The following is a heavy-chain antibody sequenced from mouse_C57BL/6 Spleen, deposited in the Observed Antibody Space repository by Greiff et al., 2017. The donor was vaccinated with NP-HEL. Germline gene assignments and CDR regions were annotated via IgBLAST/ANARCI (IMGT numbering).Heavy chain of an antibody. CDR3: ARGLRPNYFDY. CDR1: GFTFTDYY. Sequence: EVKLVESGGGLVQPGGSLSLSCAASGFTFTDYYMSWVRQPPGKALEWLGFIRNKANGYTTEYSASVKGRFTISRDNSQSILYLQMNALRAEDSATYYCARGLRPNYFDYWGQGTTLTVSS. D-gene: IGHD2-2*01. V-gene: IGHV7-3*01. CDR2: IRNKANGYTT. J-gene: IGHJ2*01.